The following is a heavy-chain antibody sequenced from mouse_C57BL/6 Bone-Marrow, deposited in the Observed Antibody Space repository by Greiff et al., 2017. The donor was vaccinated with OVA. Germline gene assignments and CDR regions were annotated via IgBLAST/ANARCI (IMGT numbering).Heavy chain of an antibody. V-gene: IGHV1-81*01. Sequence: VKLVESGAELARPGASVKLSCKASGYTFTSYGISWVKQRTGQGLEWIGEIYPRSGNTYYNEKFKGKATLTADKSSSTAYMELRSLTSEDSAVYFCARFNWAWFAYWGQGTLVTVSA. CDR1: GYTFTSYG. D-gene: IGHD4-1*01. CDR3: ARFNWAWFAY. CDR2: IYPRSGNT. J-gene: IGHJ3*01.